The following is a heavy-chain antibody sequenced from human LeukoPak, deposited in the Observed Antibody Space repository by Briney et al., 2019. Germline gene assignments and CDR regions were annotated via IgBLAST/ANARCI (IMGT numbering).Heavy chain of an antibody. CDR2: IKHDGSDK. Sequence: PGGSLRLSCAASGFTFSNHWMTWVRQAPGKGLEWVAHIKHDGSDKYYVDSVKGRFSISRDNAKNSLYLQMTSLRAEDTAVYYCARIVIAVPGRDWSDPWGQGTLVTVSS. J-gene: IGHJ5*02. V-gene: IGHV3-7*04. CDR1: GFTFSNHW. CDR3: ARIVIAVPGRDWSDP. D-gene: IGHD6-19*01.